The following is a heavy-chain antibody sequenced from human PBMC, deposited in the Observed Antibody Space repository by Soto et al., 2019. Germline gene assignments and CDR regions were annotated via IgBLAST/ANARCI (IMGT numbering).Heavy chain of an antibody. D-gene: IGHD3-10*02. J-gene: IGHJ4*02. CDR1: GFTFSDYA. CDR3: ARDYGRALTNGYYADS. CDR2: LSDDGSNI. Sequence: VQLVESGGGAVQPGRSRRLSCAASGFTFSDYAVHWVRQAPGKGLEWVAILSDDGSNIFYADSVKGRFIISRDSSKSTLLLQMNSLRPEDTAMYHCARDYGRALTNGYYADSWGQGASVIVSS. V-gene: IGHV3-30-3*01.